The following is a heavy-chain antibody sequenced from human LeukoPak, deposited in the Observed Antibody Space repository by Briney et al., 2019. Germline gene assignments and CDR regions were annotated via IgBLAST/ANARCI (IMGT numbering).Heavy chain of an antibody. Sequence: ASVKVSCKASGYTFTGYYMHWVRQAPGQGLEWMGWINPNSGGTNYAQKLQGRVTMTTDTSTSTAYMELRSLRSDDTAVYYCARDRWGVLGGDYWGQGTLVTVSS. V-gene: IGHV1-2*02. J-gene: IGHJ4*02. CDR3: ARDRWGVLGGDY. CDR2: INPNSGGT. D-gene: IGHD3-16*01. CDR1: GYTFTGYY.